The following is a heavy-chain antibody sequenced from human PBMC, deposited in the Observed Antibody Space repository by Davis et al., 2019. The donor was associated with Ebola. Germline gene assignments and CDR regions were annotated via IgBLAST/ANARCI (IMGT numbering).Heavy chain of an antibody. J-gene: IGHJ6*03. V-gene: IGHV1-2*02. CDR3: ARVAVTYYYYYYMDV. CDR2: INPKSGDS. Sequence: ASVKASCNASGYIFSDYYMHWVRQAPGQGLEWMGWINPKSGDSTYAQNFQGRVTMTRDTSIGTAYMDLSRLRSDDTAVYYCARVAVTYYYYYYMDVWGKGTTVTVSS. D-gene: IGHD3-16*02. CDR1: GYIFSDYY.